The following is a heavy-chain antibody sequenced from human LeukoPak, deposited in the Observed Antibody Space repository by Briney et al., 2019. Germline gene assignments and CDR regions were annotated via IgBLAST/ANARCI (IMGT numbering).Heavy chain of an antibody. J-gene: IGHJ5*02. D-gene: IGHD3-22*01. V-gene: IGHV2-5*02. CDR3: AHAILGYYDSWYGWFDP. CDR2: IYWDDDK. CDR1: GFSLSTSGVG. Sequence: SGPTLVKPTQTLTLTCTFSGFSLSTSGVGVGWIRQPPGKALEWLALIYWDDDKRYSPSLKSRLTITKDTSKNQVVLTMTNMDPVDTATYYCAHAILGYYDSWYGWFDPWGQGTLVTVSS.